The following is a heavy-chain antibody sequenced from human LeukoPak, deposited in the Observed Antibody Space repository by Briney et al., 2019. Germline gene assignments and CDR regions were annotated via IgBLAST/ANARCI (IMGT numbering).Heavy chain of an antibody. J-gene: IGHJ4*02. Sequence: PSETLSLTCTVSGGSISSGGYYWRWIRQHPGKGLEWIGYIYYSGSTYYNPSLKSRVTISVDTSKNQFSLKLSSVTAADTAVYYCASDSSGYYIDYWGQGTLVTVSS. D-gene: IGHD3-22*01. V-gene: IGHV4-31*03. CDR2: IYYSGST. CDR3: ASDSSGYYIDY. CDR1: GGSISSGGYY.